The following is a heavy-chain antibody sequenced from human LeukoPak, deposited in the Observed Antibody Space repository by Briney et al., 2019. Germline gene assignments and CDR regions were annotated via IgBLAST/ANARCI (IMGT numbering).Heavy chain of an antibody. CDR3: AATRDGYKWDFDY. V-gene: IGHV3-66*01. CDR2: IYSGGTT. J-gene: IGHJ4*02. D-gene: IGHD5-24*01. Sequence: GGSLRLSCAASGFTVSSNYMSWVRQAPGKGLEWVSVIYSGGTTYYTDSVKGRFTISRDNSKNTLYLQMNSLRAEDTAVYYCAATRDGYKWDFDYWGQGTLVTVSS. CDR1: GFTVSSNY.